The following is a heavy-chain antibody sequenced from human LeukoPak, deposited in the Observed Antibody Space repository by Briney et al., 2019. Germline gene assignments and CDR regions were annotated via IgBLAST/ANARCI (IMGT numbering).Heavy chain of an antibody. CDR1: GFTVSSNY. V-gene: IGHV3-66*01. J-gene: IGHJ6*02. Sequence: PGGSLRLSCAASGFTVSSNYMSWVRQAPGKGLEWVSVIYSGGSTFYAHSVKGRFTISRDNSKNTLYLQMNSLRAEDTAVYYCARDIIGWPYGMDVWGQGTTVTVSS. CDR2: IYSGGST. CDR3: ARDIIGWPYGMDV. D-gene: IGHD6-19*01.